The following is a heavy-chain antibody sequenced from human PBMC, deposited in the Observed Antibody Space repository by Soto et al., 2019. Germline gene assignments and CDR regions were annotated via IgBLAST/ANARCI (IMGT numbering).Heavy chain of an antibody. Sequence: QITLKESGPPLVKPTQTLTLTCTFSGFSLSTSGVGVGWIRQPPGKALEWLALNYWDDDKRYSPSLKSRLTITKDTSKNQVVLTMTNMDPVDTATYYCARSEVVVAATSAFDIWGQGTMVTVSS. D-gene: IGHD2-15*01. J-gene: IGHJ3*02. V-gene: IGHV2-5*02. CDR2: NYWDDDK. CDR1: GFSLSTSGVG. CDR3: ARSEVVVAATSAFDI.